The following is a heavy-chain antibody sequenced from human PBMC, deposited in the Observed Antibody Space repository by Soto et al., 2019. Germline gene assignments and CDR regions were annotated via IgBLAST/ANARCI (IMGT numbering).Heavy chain of an antibody. CDR2: IKSKTDGGTT. J-gene: IGHJ5*02. CDR3: TTQYVLRFLEWLPQPGAGWFDP. Sequence: GGSLRLSCAASGFTFSNAWMSWVRQAPGKGLEWVGRIKSKTDGGTTDYAAPVKGRFTISRDDSKNTLYLQMNSLKTEDTAVYYCTTQYVLRFLEWLPQPGAGWFDPWGQGTLVTVSS. D-gene: IGHD3-3*01. CDR1: GFTFSNAW. V-gene: IGHV3-15*01.